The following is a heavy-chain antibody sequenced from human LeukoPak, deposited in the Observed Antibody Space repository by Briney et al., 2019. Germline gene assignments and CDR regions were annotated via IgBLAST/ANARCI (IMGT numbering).Heavy chain of an antibody. CDR2: IYYSGST. D-gene: IGHD6-13*01. CDR3: ARELAEIAAAIRGYYYYYMDV. J-gene: IGHJ6*03. CDR1: GGSISSSSYY. Sequence: SETLSLTCTVSGGSISSSSYYWGWIRQPPGKGLEWIGSIYYSGSTYYNPSLKSRVTISVDTSKNQFSLKLSSVTAADTAVYYCARELAEIAAAIRGYYYYYMDVWGKGPRSPSP. V-gene: IGHV4-39*01.